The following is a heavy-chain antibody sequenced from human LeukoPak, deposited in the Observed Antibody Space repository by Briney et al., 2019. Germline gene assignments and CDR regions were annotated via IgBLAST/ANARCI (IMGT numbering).Heavy chain of an antibody. V-gene: IGHV3-49*03. D-gene: IGHD3-22*01. CDR3: TRVRYYDSSGYYYPFDY. CDR1: GFTFGDYA. CDR2: IRSKAYGGTT. Sequence: GGSLRLSCTASGFTFGDYAMSWFRQAPGKGLEWVGFIRSKAYGGTTEYAASVKGRFTISRDDSKSIAYLQMNSLKTEDTAVYYCTRVRYYDSSGYYYPFDYWGQGTLVTVSS. J-gene: IGHJ4*02.